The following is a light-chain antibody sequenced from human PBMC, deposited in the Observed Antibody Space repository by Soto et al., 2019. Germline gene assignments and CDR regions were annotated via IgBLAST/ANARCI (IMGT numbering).Light chain of an antibody. Sequence: QSVLPQPPSASGTPGQRVLISCSGSSANIGSTTVNWYQQLPGTAPKLLIYSNNHRPSGVPDRFSGSKSGTSASLAISGLQSEDEADYYCAAWDSSLNAWVFGGGTKLPVL. CDR2: SNN. J-gene: IGLJ3*02. CDR1: SANIGSTT. V-gene: IGLV1-44*01. CDR3: AAWDSSLNAWV.